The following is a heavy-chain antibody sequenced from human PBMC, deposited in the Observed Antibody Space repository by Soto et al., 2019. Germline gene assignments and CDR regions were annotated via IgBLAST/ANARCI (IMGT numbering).Heavy chain of an antibody. J-gene: IGHJ4*02. Sequence: EVQLLESGGGLVQPGESLRLSCAASGFTFSDSAMGRVRQAPGKGLEWVSSISASGYSTYYADSVKGRFTISRDTSKNTLYLQTNSLRAEDTAMYYCAKMGRDAYKPIDSWGQGSLVTVSS. D-gene: IGHD3-16*01. CDR2: ISASGYST. V-gene: IGHV3-23*01. CDR1: GFTFSDSA. CDR3: AKMGRDAYKPIDS.